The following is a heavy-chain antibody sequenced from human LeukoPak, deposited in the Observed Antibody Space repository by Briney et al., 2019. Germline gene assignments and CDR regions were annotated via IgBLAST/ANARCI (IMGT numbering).Heavy chain of an antibody. Sequence: SQTLSLTCAVSGDSISSGDYSWSWIRQPSGKGLEWIGYIFHSGNSYYNPSLKSRVTISVDKSKNQFSLRLTSVTAADTAVYYCARELWFVNAPGSWFDPWGQGTLVTASS. CDR3: ARELWFVNAPGSWFDP. V-gene: IGHV4-30-2*01. CDR2: IFHSGNS. CDR1: GDSISSGDYS. D-gene: IGHD3-10*01. J-gene: IGHJ5*02.